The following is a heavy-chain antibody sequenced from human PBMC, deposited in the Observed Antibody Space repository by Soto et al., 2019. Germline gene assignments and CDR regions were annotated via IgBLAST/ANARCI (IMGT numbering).Heavy chain of an antibody. CDR3: ARQKRTDQLLFRPSYYYHMDV. V-gene: IGHV4-39*01. CDR2: SYYSVST. J-gene: IGHJ6*03. Sequence: QLQLQESGPVLVKPSETLSLTCIVSGGSISSSSYYWGWIRQPPGKGLEWIGSSYYSVSTYYNPSLKRRFILSVDTSKNQFSLKQISVTAADTAVYYCARQKRTDQLLFRPSYYYHMDVWCKGNTVNVSS. D-gene: IGHD2-2*01. CDR1: GGSISSSSYY.